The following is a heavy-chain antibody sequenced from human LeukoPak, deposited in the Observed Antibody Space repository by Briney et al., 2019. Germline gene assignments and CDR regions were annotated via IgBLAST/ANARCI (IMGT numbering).Heavy chain of an antibody. V-gene: IGHV3-30-3*01. D-gene: IGHD4-17*01. J-gene: IGHJ4*02. CDR2: MSYDGSNK. CDR3: ARETGSAVGSTDFDY. Sequence: GGSLRLSCAASGFTFSSSAMSWVRQAPGKGLEWVSVMSYDGSNKYYADSVKGRFTISRDNSKNTLYLQMNSLRAEDTAVYYCARETGSAVGSTDFDYWGQGTLVTVSS. CDR1: GFTFSSSA.